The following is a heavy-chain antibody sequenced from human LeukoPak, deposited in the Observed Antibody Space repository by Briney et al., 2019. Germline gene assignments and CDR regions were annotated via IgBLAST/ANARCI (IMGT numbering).Heavy chain of an antibody. V-gene: IGHV3-30*18. Sequence: GRSLRLSCAASGFTFSSYGMHWVRQAPGKGLEWVAVISYDGSNKYYADSVKGRFTISRDNSKNTPYLQMNSLRAEDTAVYYCAKVLRFLEWSLPLYGMDVWGQGTTVTVSS. CDR2: ISYDGSNK. J-gene: IGHJ6*02. CDR3: AKVLRFLEWSLPLYGMDV. CDR1: GFTFSSYG. D-gene: IGHD3-3*01.